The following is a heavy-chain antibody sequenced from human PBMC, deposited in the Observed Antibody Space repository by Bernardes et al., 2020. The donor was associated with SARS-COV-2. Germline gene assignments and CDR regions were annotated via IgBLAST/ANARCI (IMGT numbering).Heavy chain of an antibody. CDR3: ARDPAYYESSGRFDY. J-gene: IGHJ4*02. Sequence: GGSLRLSCAASGFIFKSYWMHWVRQAPGKGLVWVSRINSDGSSTTYADSVKGRFTVSRDNVKNTLYLQMNSLRAEDTAVYYCARDPAYYESSGRFDYWGQGTLVTVSS. D-gene: IGHD3-22*01. CDR2: INSDGSST. V-gene: IGHV3-74*01. CDR1: GFIFKSYW.